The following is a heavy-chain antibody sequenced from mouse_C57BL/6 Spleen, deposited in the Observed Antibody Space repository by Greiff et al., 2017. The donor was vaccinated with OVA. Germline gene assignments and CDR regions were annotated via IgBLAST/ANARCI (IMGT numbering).Heavy chain of an antibody. CDR1: GFTFSSYA. J-gene: IGHJ2*01. V-gene: IGHV5-4*03. Sequence: EVKLVESGGGLVKPGGSLKLSCAASGFTFSSYAMSWVRQTPEKRLEWVATISDGGSYTYYPDNVTGRFTISRDNANNDLYLQMSQLKSEDTAVYSCACDGGYGSRFDYWGQGTTLTVSS. CDR3: ACDGGYGSRFDY. D-gene: IGHD1-1*01. CDR2: ISDGGSYT.